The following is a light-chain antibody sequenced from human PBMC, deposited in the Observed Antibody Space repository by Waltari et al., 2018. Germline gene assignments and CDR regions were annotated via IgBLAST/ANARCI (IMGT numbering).Light chain of an antibody. CDR1: SSDIGAYTS. CDR3: GSYTSSSTWV. V-gene: IGLV2-14*01. Sequence: QSAPTQPASVSGYLGQSITISCTGTSSDIGAYTSVSWCQQHPGKAPKVLIFDVNNRPSGVSDRFSAAKSGNTASLTISGLQAEDEADYYCGSYTSSSTWVFGGGTKVTV. J-gene: IGLJ3*02. CDR2: DVN.